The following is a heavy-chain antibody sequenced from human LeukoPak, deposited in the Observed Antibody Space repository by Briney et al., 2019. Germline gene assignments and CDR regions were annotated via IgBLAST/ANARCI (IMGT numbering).Heavy chain of an antibody. Sequence: GASVNVSCKASGYTFTGYYMHWVRQAPGQGLEWMGWINPNSGGTNYAQKFQGRVTMTRDTSISTAYMELSRLRSDDTAVYYCARALTAMIVVAFDYWGQGTLVTVSS. CDR3: ARALTAMIVVAFDY. D-gene: IGHD3-22*01. J-gene: IGHJ4*02. CDR2: INPNSGGT. CDR1: GYTFTGYY. V-gene: IGHV1-2*02.